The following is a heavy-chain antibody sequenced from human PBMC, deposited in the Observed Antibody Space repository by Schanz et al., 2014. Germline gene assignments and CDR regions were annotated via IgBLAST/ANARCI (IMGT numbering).Heavy chain of an antibody. D-gene: IGHD3-10*01. CDR2: INSDDTTK. V-gene: IGHV3-74*03. CDR1: GFTFSSYW. CDR3: AVLGGFGELPLDY. J-gene: IGHJ4*02. Sequence: EVRLVESGGGLVQSGGSLRLSCAASGFTFSSYWMHWVRQAPGKGLVWVSRINSDDTTKTYADSVKGRFTISRDNSKNTLYLQMNSPRAEDTAVYYCAVLGGFGELPLDYRGQGTLVTVSS.